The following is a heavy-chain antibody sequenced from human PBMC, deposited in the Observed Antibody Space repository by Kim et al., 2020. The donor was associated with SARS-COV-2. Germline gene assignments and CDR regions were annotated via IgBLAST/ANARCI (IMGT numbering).Heavy chain of an antibody. CDR1: GGSFSGYY. Sequence: SETLSLTCAVYGGSFSGYYWTWIRQSPGEGLEWIGEINHSGSTNYNPHLKSRVTISVDTTKNQFSLNLNSVTAADTAIDYCARGFRLYHKLDCWRQG. D-gene: IGHD2-8*01. J-gene: IGHJ4*02. CDR3: ARGFRLYHKLDC. CDR2: INHSGST. V-gene: IGHV4-34*01.